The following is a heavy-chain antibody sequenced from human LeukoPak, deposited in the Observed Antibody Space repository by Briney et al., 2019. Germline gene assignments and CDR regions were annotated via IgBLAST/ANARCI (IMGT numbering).Heavy chain of an antibody. CDR3: ARAVGIAAAGGWFDP. CDR1: GFTLSSYE. J-gene: IGHJ5*02. Sequence: PGGSLRLSCAASGFTLSSYEMNWVRQAPGKGLEWVSSISSSSSYIYYADSVKGRFTISRDNAKNSLYLQMNSLRAEDTAVYYCARAVGIAAAGGWFDPWGQGTLVTVSS. CDR2: ISSSSSYI. D-gene: IGHD6-25*01. V-gene: IGHV3-21*01.